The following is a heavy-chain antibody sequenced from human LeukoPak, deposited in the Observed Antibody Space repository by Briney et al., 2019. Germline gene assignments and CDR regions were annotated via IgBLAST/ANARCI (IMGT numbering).Heavy chain of an antibody. CDR1: GFTFTGYY. J-gene: IGHJ4*02. D-gene: IGHD3-10*01. V-gene: IGHV1-2*02. Sequence: ASVNVSCKASGFTFTGYYMHWVRQAPGQGLEWMGWINSNSGGTNYAQKFQGRVTMTRDTSISTAYMELTSLRSDDTAVYYCARDLFYSVSGTYYNVGRVFNYWGQGTLVTVSS. CDR3: ARDLFYSVSGTYYNVGRVFNY. CDR2: INSNSGGT.